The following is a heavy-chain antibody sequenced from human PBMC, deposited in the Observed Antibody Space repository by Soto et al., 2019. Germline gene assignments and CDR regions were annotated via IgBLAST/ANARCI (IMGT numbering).Heavy chain of an antibody. D-gene: IGHD2-15*01. CDR3: ARGRVASSD. J-gene: IGHJ4*02. V-gene: IGHV3-7*03. Sequence: EVQLVESGGGLVQPGESLRLSCASSGFTFSGSWMTWVRQAPGKGLEWVASVKGDGSEENYADAVKGRFTISRDNAKNSVSLQMNSLRGEDTAVYYCARGRVASSDWGQGTLVTVSS. CDR1: GFTFSGSW. CDR2: VKGDGSEE.